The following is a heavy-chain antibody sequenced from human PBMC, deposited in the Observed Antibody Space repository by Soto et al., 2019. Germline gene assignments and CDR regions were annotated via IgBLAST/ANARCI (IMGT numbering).Heavy chain of an antibody. Sequence: PGGSLRLSCVASGFTFSDYYMTWIRQAPGKGLEWVSYISSNGVSMYYGDSVKGRFTISRDDAENSLHLQMNSLRAEDTAVYYCGRLASLGHPYYLGIDVWGEGTTVPVSP. CDR3: GRLASLGHPYYLGIDV. V-gene: IGHV3-11*01. J-gene: IGHJ6*04. CDR1: GFTFSDYY. CDR2: ISSNGVSM.